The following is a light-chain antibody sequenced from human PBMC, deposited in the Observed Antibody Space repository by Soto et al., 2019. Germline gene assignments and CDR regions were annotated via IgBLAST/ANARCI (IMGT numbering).Light chain of an antibody. CDR3: QHYGSSPQT. Sequence: EIVLTQSPGTLSLSPGERATLSCRACQSVWNNYLAWYQQKPGQAPRLLIYGASSRATGIPDKFSGSGSGTDFTLTISRLEPEDFAVYYCQHYGSSPQTFGQGTKVEIQ. J-gene: IGKJ1*01. V-gene: IGKV3-20*01. CDR1: QSVWNNY. CDR2: GAS.